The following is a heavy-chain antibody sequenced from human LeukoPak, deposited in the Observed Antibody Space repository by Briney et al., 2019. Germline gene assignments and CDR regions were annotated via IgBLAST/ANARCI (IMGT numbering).Heavy chain of an antibody. CDR1: GFTFSSYG. J-gene: IGHJ3*02. D-gene: IGHD5-12*01. V-gene: IGHV3-23*01. Sequence: PGGSLRLSCAASGFTFSSYGMSWVRQAPGKGLERVYIIYASAANTYYSPSLHGRFTISSDNSNTTLYLQMNSLTAEDTAVYYCAKDKHCLRLDAFDIWGQGTMVTVSS. CDR3: AKDKHCLRLDAFDI. CDR2: IYASAANT.